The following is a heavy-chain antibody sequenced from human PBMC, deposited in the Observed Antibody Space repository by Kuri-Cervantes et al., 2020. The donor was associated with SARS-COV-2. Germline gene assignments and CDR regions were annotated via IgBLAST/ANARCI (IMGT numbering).Heavy chain of an antibody. CDR2: IRYDESNK. J-gene: IGHJ4*02. V-gene: IGHV3-30*02. Sequence: GESLKISCAASGFTFSSCGMHWVRQAPGKGLEWVAFIRYDESNKYYADSVKGRFTISRDNSKNTLYLQMNSLRAEDTAVYYCTRHDFWSAYYFDYWGQGTLVTVSS. CDR3: TRHDFWSAYYFDY. D-gene: IGHD3-3*01. CDR1: GFTFSSCG.